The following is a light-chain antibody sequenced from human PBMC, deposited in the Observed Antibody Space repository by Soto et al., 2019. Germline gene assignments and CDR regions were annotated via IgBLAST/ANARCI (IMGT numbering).Light chain of an antibody. CDR1: QSVSSSY. V-gene: IGKV3-20*01. J-gene: IGKJ1*01. CDR2: GAS. CDR3: QQYGSSPWT. Sequence: EIVLTQSPGTLSLSPGERATLSCRASQSVSSSYLAWYQQKPGQAPRLLIYGASSRATGIPDRFSGNGSGTDFTLTISRLEPEDFVVYYCQQYGSSPWTFGQGTKVEIK.